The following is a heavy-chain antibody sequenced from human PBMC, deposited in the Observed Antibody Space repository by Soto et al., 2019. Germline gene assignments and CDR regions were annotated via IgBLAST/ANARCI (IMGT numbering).Heavy chain of an antibody. V-gene: IGHV4-34*01. CDR3: ARENRRYYYYYGMDV. Sequence: SETLSLTCAVYGGSFSGYYWSWIRQPPGKGLEWIGEINHSGSTNYNPSLKSRVTISVDTSKNQFSLKLSSVTAADTAVYYCARENRRYYYYYGMDVWGQGTTVTVSS. J-gene: IGHJ6*02. CDR1: GGSFSGYY. CDR2: INHSGST.